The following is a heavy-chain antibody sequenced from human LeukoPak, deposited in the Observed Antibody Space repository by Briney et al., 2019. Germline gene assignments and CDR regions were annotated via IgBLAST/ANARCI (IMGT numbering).Heavy chain of an antibody. V-gene: IGHV3-30*02. D-gene: IGHD6-13*01. J-gene: IGHJ4*02. Sequence: GGSLRLSCTASGFTFSTYGMHWVRQAPGKGLEWVTFIRYDGSNKYYSDSVRGRFTISRDNSKNTLYLQMNSLRAEDTAVYYCAKDPLAAGGSSWYPFDYWGQGTLVTVSS. CDR2: IRYDGSNK. CDR1: GFTFSTYG. CDR3: AKDPLAAGGSSWYPFDY.